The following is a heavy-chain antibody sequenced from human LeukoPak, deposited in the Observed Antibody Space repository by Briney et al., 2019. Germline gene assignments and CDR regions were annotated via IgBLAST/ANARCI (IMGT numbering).Heavy chain of an antibody. J-gene: IGHJ3*01. CDR2: ISSNGDIT. CDR3: TRDSARLGVAFDL. D-gene: IGHD6-25*01. CDR1: GFPFKAYA. V-gene: IGHV3-64D*06. Sequence: GGSLCLSCSASGFPFKAYAIHRVRQAPGKGLECVAGISSNGDITDVAGSAKCRFTVSGDYSKSTLFLQMNMLRAEDTAVYFRTRDSARLGVAFDLWGQGTVVTVSS.